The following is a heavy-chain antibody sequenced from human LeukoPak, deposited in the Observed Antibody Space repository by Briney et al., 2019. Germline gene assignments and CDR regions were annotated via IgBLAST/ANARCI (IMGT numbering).Heavy chain of an antibody. Sequence: SVKVSCKASGGIFSSYAISWVRQAPGQGLEWMGRIIPILGIANYAQKFQGRVTITADKSTSTAYMDLSSLRSEDTAVYYSARDLPPYYFDYWGQGTLVTVSS. CDR2: IIPILGIA. V-gene: IGHV1-69*04. J-gene: IGHJ4*02. CDR3: ARDLPPYYFDY. CDR1: GGIFSSYA.